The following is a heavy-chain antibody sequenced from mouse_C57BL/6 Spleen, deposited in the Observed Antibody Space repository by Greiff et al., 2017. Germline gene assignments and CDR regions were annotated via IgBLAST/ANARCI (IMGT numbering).Heavy chain of an antibody. CDR1: GYSITSGYD. CDR2: ISYSGST. Sequence: EVKLVESGPGMVKPSQSLSLTCTVTGYSITSGYDWHWIRHFPGNKLEWMGYISYSGSTNYNPSLKSRISITHDTSKNHFFLKLNAVTTEDTATYYCARAYDYDGMDYWGQGTSVTVSS. D-gene: IGHD2-4*01. J-gene: IGHJ4*01. V-gene: IGHV3-1*01. CDR3: ARAYDYDGMDY.